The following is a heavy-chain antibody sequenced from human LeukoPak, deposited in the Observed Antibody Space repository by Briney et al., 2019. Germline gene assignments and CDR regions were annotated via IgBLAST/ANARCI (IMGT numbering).Heavy chain of an antibody. Sequence: LRLSCAASGFTFSSYSMSWIRQHPGKGLEWIGYIYYSGSTYYNPSLKSRVTISVDTSKNQFSLKLSSVTAADTAVYYCARGSSGYYESLSDWGQGTLVTVSS. V-gene: IGHV4-31*02. J-gene: IGHJ4*02. CDR2: IYYSGST. CDR1: GFTFSSYS. D-gene: IGHD3-22*01. CDR3: ARGSSGYYESLSD.